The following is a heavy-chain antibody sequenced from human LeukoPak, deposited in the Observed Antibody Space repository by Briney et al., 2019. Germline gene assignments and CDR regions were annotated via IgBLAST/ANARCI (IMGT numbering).Heavy chain of an antibody. J-gene: IGHJ4*02. CDR2: INHSGST. CDR1: GGSFSGYY. CDR3: ARHCRGYCSGGSRVFDY. Sequence: PSETLSLTCAVYGGSFSGYYWSWIRQPPGKGLEWIGEINHSGSTNYNPSLKSRVTISVDTSKNQFSLKLSSVTAADTAVYYCARHCRGYCSGGSRVFDYWGQGTLVTVSS. V-gene: IGHV4-34*01. D-gene: IGHD2-15*01.